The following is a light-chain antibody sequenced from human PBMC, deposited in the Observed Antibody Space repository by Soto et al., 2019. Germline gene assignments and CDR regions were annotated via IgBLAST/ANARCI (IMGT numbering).Light chain of an antibody. J-gene: IGKJ2*01. CDR3: LQHNTCPYA. CDR1: QGISNL. V-gene: IGKV1-17*01. CDR2: AAS. Sequence: DIQMTQSPSSLSASVGDRVTITCRASQGISNLLGWFQHKPGKAPKRLIYAASSLQGGVPSRFSGSGSGTEHTRTIAALQHEGFTAYYSLQHNTCPYAFGQGTKLEIK.